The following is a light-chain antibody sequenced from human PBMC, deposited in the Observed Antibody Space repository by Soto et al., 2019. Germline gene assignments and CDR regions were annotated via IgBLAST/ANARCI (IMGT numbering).Light chain of an antibody. Sequence: EIVWTQSPATLSWSPGERATLSCRASQSVSGRYLTWFQQKPGQTPRLLIYDASTRATGIPDRFSGSGSGTDFTLTISRLEPEDFAVYYCQQYGTPPQTFGQGTKVDIK. CDR1: QSVSGRY. CDR2: DAS. V-gene: IGKV3-20*01. J-gene: IGKJ1*01. CDR3: QQYGTPPQT.